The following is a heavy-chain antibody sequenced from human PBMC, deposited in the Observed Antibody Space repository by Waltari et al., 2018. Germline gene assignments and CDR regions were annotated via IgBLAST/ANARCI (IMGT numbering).Heavy chain of an antibody. V-gene: IGHV4-38-2*02. CDR1: GYSISSGYY. CDR3: ARDHFQDGDYVVY. D-gene: IGHD4-17*01. CDR2: IYHSGST. J-gene: IGHJ4*02. Sequence: QVQLQESGPGLVKPSETLSLTCAVSGYSISSGYYWGWIRQPPGKGLEWIGSIYHSGSTYYADSVKGRFTISRDNSKNTLYLQMNSLRAEDTAVYYCARDHFQDGDYVVYWGQGTLVTVSS.